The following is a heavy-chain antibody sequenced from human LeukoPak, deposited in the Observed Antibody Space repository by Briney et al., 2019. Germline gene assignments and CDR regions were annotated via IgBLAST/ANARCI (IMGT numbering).Heavy chain of an antibody. CDR1: GFTFSSYE. Sequence: GGSLRLSCAASGFTFSSYEMNWVRQAPGKGLEWVSSISSSSSYIYYADSVKGRFTISRDNAKDSLYLQMNSLRAEDTAVYYCARERTAAGTNWFDPWGQGTLVTVSS. J-gene: IGHJ5*02. V-gene: IGHV3-21*01. CDR2: ISSSSSYI. D-gene: IGHD6-13*01. CDR3: ARERTAAGTNWFDP.